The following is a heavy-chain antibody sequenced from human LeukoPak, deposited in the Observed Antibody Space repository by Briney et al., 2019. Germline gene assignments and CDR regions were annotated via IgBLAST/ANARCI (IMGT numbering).Heavy chain of an antibody. D-gene: IGHD2-2*01. CDR2: ISSSSSYI. CDR3: ARGEDIVVVPAARGNWFDP. J-gene: IGHJ5*02. Sequence: GGSLRLSCAASGFTFSSYSMNWVRQAPGKGLDWVSSISSSSSYIYYADSVKGRFTISRDTAKNTLYLQINILRPPDTAVFPCARGEDIVVVPAARGNWFDPWGQGTLVTVS. V-gene: IGHV3-21*01. CDR1: GFTFSSYS.